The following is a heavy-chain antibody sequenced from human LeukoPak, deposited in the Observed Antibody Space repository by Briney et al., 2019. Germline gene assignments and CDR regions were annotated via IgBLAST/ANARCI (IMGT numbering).Heavy chain of an antibody. CDR1: EFTFSDSY. CDR2: ISTSGNAT. V-gene: IGHV3-11*01. D-gene: IGHD5-24*01. CDR3: ARDRGRGLQFRPRLNAFDI. Sequence: GGSLRLSCAASEFTFSDSYMSWMRQAPGKGLEWVSYISTSGNATYYADSVKGRFTISRDNAKNSLYLQMNSLRSEDTAVYYCARDRGRGLQFRPRLNAFDIWGQGTMVTVSS. J-gene: IGHJ3*02.